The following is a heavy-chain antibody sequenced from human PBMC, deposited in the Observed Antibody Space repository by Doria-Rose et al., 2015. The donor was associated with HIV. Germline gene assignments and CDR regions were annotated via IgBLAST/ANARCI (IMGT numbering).Heavy chain of an antibody. J-gene: IGHJ4*02. V-gene: IGHV3-21*01. CDR1: GFTFSSHR. Sequence: VQLQESGGGLVRPGGSLRLSCATSGFTFSSHRINWVRQAPGKGLEWVSSNSSTSAYINYADSVRGRFTISRDNARNSLYLQMDSLRAEDTAIYYCATGVTLDYWGQGTLVTVSS. CDR2: NSSTSAYI. CDR3: ATGVTLDY. D-gene: IGHD3-10*01.